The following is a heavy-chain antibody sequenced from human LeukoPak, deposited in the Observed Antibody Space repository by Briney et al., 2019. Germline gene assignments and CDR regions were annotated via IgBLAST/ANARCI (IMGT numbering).Heavy chain of an antibody. CDR1: GGSISSYY. V-gene: IGHV4-59*08. D-gene: IGHD4-17*01. CDR3: ANSIDFDYGDYYFDY. Sequence: SETLSLTCTVSGGSISSYYWSWIRQPPGKGLEGIGYIYYSGSTNYNPSLKSRVTISVDTSKNQVSLKLSSVTAADTAVYYCANSIDFDYGDYYFDYWGQGALVTISS. CDR2: IYYSGST. J-gene: IGHJ4*02.